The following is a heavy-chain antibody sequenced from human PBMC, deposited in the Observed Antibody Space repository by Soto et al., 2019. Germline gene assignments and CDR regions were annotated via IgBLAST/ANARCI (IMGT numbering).Heavy chain of an antibody. V-gene: IGHV3-30*18. CDR1: GFTFGSYG. CDR3: AKDRYSGTYPTDFDY. D-gene: IGHD1-26*01. J-gene: IGHJ4*02. Sequence: GSLRLSCAGSGFTFGSYGIRCVRHSAVKGLEWVALISYDGGNEKYTESVKDRFTISRDDSHNVAYLQMSSLRTEDTAMYYCAKDRYSGTYPTDFDYWGQGSLVTVSS. CDR2: ISYDGGNE.